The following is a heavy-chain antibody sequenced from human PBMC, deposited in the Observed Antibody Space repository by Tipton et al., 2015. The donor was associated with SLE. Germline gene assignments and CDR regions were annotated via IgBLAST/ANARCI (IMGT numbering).Heavy chain of an antibody. CDR2: ISNDGGHI. V-gene: IGHV3-30*03. D-gene: IGHD3-3*01. Sequence: SLRLSCLGSGFTYSNYDMHWVRQAPGKGLEWVALISNDGGHIYYADSVRGRFTISRDNSRNTLYLQLNSARGEDTAVYYCARDGKVNLFGMVIGNSGAFDNWGQGTLVTVSS. CDR1: GFTYSNYD. CDR3: ARDGKVNLFGMVIGNSGAFDN. J-gene: IGHJ4*02.